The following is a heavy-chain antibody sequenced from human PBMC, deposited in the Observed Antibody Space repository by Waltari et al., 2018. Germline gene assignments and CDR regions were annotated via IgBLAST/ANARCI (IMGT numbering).Heavy chain of an antibody. D-gene: IGHD2-15*01. Sequence: QVQLQESGPGLVKPSQTLSLTCTVSGGSISSGTHYWSWIRQPAGKGLAWIGRIYTSGSTNYNPSLKSRVTISVDTSKNQFSLKLSSVTAADTAVYYCARAPYCSGGSCYWFDPWGQGTLVTVSS. CDR3: ARAPYCSGGSCYWFDP. CDR2: IYTSGST. V-gene: IGHV4-61*02. CDR1: GGSISSGTHY. J-gene: IGHJ5*02.